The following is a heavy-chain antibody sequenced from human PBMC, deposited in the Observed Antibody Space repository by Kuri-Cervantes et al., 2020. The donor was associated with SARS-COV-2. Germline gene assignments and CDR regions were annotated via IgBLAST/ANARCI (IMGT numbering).Heavy chain of an antibody. CDR1: GYTFTSCG. Sequence: SVKVSCKASGYTFTSCGMSWVRQAPGQGLEWMGGIIPIFGTANYAQKFQGRVTITADKSTSTAYMELSSLRSEDTAVYYCARAKKGYNLVYYGMDVWGQGTTVTVSS. V-gene: IGHV1-69*06. D-gene: IGHD5-24*01. CDR2: IIPIFGTA. J-gene: IGHJ6*02. CDR3: ARAKKGYNLVYYGMDV.